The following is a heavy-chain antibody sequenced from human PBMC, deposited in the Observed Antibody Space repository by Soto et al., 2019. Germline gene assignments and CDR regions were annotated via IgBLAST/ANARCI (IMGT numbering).Heavy chain of an antibody. J-gene: IGHJ3*02. CDR1: GFTFSSYS. D-gene: IGHD2-8*01. V-gene: IGHV3-48*01. CDR2: ISSSSSTI. Sequence: GGSLRLSCAASGFTFSSYSMNWVRQAPGKGLEWVSYISSSSSTIYYADSVKGRFTISRDNAKNSLYLQMNSLRAEDTAVYYCARVPCTNGVCYHDAFDIWGQGTMVTVSS. CDR3: ARVPCTNGVCYHDAFDI.